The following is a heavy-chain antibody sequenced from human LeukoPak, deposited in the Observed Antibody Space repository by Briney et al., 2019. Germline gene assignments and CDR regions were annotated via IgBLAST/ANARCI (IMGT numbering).Heavy chain of an antibody. D-gene: IGHD2-2*01. V-gene: IGHV1-2*04. CDR3: ARDVLVPAARDYYYYGMDV. J-gene: IGHJ6*02. CDR2: INPNSGGT. CDR1: GYTFTSYY. Sequence: GASVKVSCKASGYTFTSYYMHWVRQAPGQGLEWMGWINPNSGGTNYAQKFQGWVTMTRDTSISTAYMELSRLRSDDTAVYYCARDVLVPAARDYYYYGMDVWGQGTTVTVSS.